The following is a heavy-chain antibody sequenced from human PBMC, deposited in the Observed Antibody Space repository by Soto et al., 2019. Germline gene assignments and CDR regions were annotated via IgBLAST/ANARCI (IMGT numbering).Heavy chain of an antibody. CDR1: GYTFTSYG. V-gene: IGHV1-18*01. J-gene: IGHJ4*02. CDR3: ARDWPGYYDSSGYIFDY. CDR2: ISAYNGNT. D-gene: IGHD3-22*01. Sequence: ASVKVSCKASGYTFTSYGISWVRQAPGQGLEWMGWISAYNGNTNYAQKLQGRVTMTTDTSTSTAYMELRSLRSDDTAVYYCARDWPGYYDSSGYIFDYWGQGTLVTVSS.